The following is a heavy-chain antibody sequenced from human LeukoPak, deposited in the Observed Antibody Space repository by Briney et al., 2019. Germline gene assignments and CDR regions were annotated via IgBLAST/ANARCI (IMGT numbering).Heavy chain of an antibody. J-gene: IGHJ4*02. Sequence: PSETLSLTCAVSGGSISSSNGWSWVRQPPGKGLEWIGEIYHSGSTNYNPSLKSRVTISVDTSKNQFSLKLSSVTAADTAVYYCARLKALGYYYDSSGRFDYWGQGTLVTVSS. V-gene: IGHV4-4*02. CDR1: GGSISSSNG. CDR2: IYHSGST. D-gene: IGHD3-22*01. CDR3: ARLKALGYYYDSSGRFDY.